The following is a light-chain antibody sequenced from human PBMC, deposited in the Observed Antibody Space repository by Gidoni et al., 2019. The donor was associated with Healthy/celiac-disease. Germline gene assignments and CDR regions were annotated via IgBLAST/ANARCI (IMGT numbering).Light chain of an antibody. Sequence: DIEMTQSPSSLSASVGDRVTITCRASQSISSYLNWYQQKPGKAPKLLIYAASSLQSGVPSRFSGSGSVTDFTLTISSLPPEDFATYYCQQSYSNPGTCGPWTKLEIK. J-gene: IGKJ2*01. CDR3: QQSYSNPGT. CDR2: AAS. V-gene: IGKV1-39*01. CDR1: QSISSY.